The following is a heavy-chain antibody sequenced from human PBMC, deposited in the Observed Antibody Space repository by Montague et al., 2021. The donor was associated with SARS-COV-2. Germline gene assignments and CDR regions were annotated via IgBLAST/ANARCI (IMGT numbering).Heavy chain of an antibody. V-gene: IGHV4-39*01. CDR1: GDSIRSSSYY. J-gene: IGHJ6*02. CDR2: IYYNGST. CDR3: ARLYHPSCYYCGIDD. Sequence: SETLSLTCTVAGDSIRSSSYYWGWIRQPPGKGLEWIGSIYYNGSTYYNPSFKSRVTISVDTPKKQFSLKLSSVTAADTAVYYCARLYHPSCYYCGIDDWGQGTTVTVSS. D-gene: IGHD2-2*01.